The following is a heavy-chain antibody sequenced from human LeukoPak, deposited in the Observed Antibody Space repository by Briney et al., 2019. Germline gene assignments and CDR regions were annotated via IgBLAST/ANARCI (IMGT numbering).Heavy chain of an antibody. J-gene: IGHJ4*02. CDR1: GGSISSGGYY. CDR2: IYYSGST. CDR3: ARVVAAAAVPDY. V-gene: IGHV4-31*03. D-gene: IGHD6-13*01. Sequence: SETLSLTCTVSGGSISSGGYYWSWIRQYPGKGLEWIGYIYYSGSTYYNPSLKSRVTISIDTSKNQFSLKLRSVTAADTAVYYCARVVAAAAVPDYWGQGTLVTVSS.